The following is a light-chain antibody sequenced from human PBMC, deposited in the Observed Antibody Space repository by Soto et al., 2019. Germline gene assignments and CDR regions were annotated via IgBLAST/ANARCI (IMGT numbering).Light chain of an antibody. V-gene: IGKV1-39*01. J-gene: IGKJ5*01. Sequence: DIQMTKSPSSLSSSVGDRVTITCRASQSIGKHLNWYQQKPGKAPKFLIYAVSNLQSGVPSRFSGGGSGTDFTLTVNSLQPEDFATYYCQQGYTSAITFGQGTRLEIK. CDR2: AVS. CDR1: QSIGKH. CDR3: QQGYTSAIT.